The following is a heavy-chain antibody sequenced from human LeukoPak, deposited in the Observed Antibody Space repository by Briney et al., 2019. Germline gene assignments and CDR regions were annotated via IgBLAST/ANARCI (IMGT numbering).Heavy chain of an antibody. D-gene: IGHD6-13*01. Sequence: ASVKVSCKASGYTFTGYYMHRVRQAPGQGLEWMGWINPNSGGTNYAQKFQGRVTMTRDTSISTAYMELSRLRSDDTAVYYCARVSGSIAASDYWGQGTLVTVSS. CDR1: GYTFTGYY. CDR3: ARVSGSIAASDY. CDR2: INPNSGGT. V-gene: IGHV1-2*02. J-gene: IGHJ4*02.